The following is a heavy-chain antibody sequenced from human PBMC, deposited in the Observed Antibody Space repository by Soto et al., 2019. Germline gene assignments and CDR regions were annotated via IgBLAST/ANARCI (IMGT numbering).Heavy chain of an antibody. J-gene: IGHJ5*02. V-gene: IGHV1-69*06. Sequence: SSVKVSCKASGGTFCSDAITWVRQAPVQGLEWVGRIIPIFGTTNYAQNLQGRVTISADKSTLTSYMELHSLTSDDTALYYCARDRTDSGYYTNWLDPWGQGTKVTVSS. CDR2: IIPIFGTT. CDR3: ARDRTDSGYYTNWLDP. D-gene: IGHD3-22*01. CDR1: GGTFCSDA.